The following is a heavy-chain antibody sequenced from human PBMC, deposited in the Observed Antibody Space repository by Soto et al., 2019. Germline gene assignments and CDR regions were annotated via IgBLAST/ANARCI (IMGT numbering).Heavy chain of an antibody. CDR3: ARGVYYYDSSGPFDI. D-gene: IGHD3-22*01. V-gene: IGHV4-30-4*01. Sequence: TLSLTCTVSGGSISSADYYWNWVRQPPGKGLEWIGYIYDSGSTYYNPPLKSRLTISGGTSKKQFSLELSSVTAADTAVYYCARGVYYYDSSGPFDIWGQGTMVTVSS. CDR2: IYDSGST. J-gene: IGHJ3*02. CDR1: GGSISSADYY.